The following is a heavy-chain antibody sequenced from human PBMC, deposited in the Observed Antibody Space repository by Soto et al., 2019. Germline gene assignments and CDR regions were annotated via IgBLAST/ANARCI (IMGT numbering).Heavy chain of an antibody. D-gene: IGHD4-17*01. CDR2: INHSGST. CDR1: GGSFSGYY. CDR3: AILIRGTTVSTGDVGGYYGMDV. J-gene: IGHJ6*02. Sequence: QVQLQQWGAGLLKPSETLFLTCAVYGGSFSGYYWSWIRQPPGKGLEWIGEINHSGSTNYNPSLKSRVPISVDTSKNEFSLKLSAVTAADTAVYYCAILIRGTTVSTGDVGGYYGMDVWGQGTTVTVSS. V-gene: IGHV4-34*01.